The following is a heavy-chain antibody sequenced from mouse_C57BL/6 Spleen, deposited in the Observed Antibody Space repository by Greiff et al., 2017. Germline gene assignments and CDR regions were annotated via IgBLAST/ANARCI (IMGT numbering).Heavy chain of an antibody. V-gene: IGHV1-80*01. J-gene: IGHJ3*01. CDR3: ARGEAYGPVAY. Sequence: VQLQQSGAELVKPGASVKISCKASGYAFRSYWMNWVKQRPGTGLEWIGQISPGDGDTNYNGKFNGKAPLTADKASSTAYMQLSSLTSEDSAVYFCARGEAYGPVAYWGQGTLVTGAA. D-gene: IGHD1-1*02. CDR1: GYAFRSYW. CDR2: ISPGDGDT.